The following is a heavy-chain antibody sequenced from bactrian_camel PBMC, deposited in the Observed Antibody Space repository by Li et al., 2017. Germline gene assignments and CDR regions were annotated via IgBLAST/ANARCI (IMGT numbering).Heavy chain of an antibody. CDR2: INSGGSST. CDR3: ATRPGSWFNGY. V-gene: IGHV3S31*01. Sequence: VQLVESGGGLVQPGGSLRLSCAVSGFTFSDYAMGWVRQATGKGLEWVSSINSGGSSTYYADSVKGRFTISRDYAKNTLYLQMNSLKTEDTAVYYCATRPGSWFNGYWGQGTQVTVS. D-gene: IGHD6*01. J-gene: IGHJ6*01. CDR1: GFTFSDYA.